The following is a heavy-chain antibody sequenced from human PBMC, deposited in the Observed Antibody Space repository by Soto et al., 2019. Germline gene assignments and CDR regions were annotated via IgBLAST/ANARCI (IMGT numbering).Heavy chain of an antibody. CDR3: ARRVVAGRASYYYYGMDV. CDR1: GDSFTSYW. Sequence: GESLKISCNGSGDSFTSYWIGWVRQMPGKGLGWMGIIYPGDSDTRYSPSFQGQVTISADKSISTAYLQWSSLKASDTAMYYCARRVVAGRASYYYYGMDVWGQGTTVTVSS. J-gene: IGHJ6*02. D-gene: IGHD6-19*01. CDR2: IYPGDSDT. V-gene: IGHV5-51*01.